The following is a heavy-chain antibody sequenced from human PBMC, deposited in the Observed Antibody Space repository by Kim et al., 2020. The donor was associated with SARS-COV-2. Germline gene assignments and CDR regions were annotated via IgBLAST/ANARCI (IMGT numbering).Heavy chain of an antibody. CDR1: GFTFSSYW. CDR3: AVVTWERGAFDI. CDR2: IKQDGSEK. Sequence: GGSLRLSCAASGFTFSSYWMSWVRQAPGKGLEWVANIKQDGSEKYYVDSVKGRFTISRDNAKNSLYLKMYSLRAEETAVDDCAVVTWERGAFDIWGQGT. V-gene: IGHV3-7*01. D-gene: IGHD1-26*01. J-gene: IGHJ3*02.